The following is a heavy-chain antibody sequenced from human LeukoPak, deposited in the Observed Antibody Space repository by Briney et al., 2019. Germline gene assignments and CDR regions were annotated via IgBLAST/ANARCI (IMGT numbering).Heavy chain of an antibody. V-gene: IGHV4-34*01. CDR3: ARGRSSHRFDY. CDR2: INHSGST. D-gene: IGHD6-13*01. CDR1: GGSFSGYY. Sequence: SETLSPTCAVYGGSFSGYYWSWIRQPPGKGLEWIGEINHSGSTNYNPSLKSRVTISVDTSKNQFSLKLSSVTAADTAVYYCARGRSSHRFDYWGQGTLVTVSS. J-gene: IGHJ4*02.